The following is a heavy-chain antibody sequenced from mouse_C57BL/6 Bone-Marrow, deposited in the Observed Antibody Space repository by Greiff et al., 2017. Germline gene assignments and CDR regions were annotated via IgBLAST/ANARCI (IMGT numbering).Heavy chain of an antibody. CDR2: IYPRSGNT. J-gene: IGHJ3*01. CDR3: ARDSYYKGWFAY. D-gene: IGHD2-12*01. Sequence: QVQLKQSGAELARPGASVKLSCKASGYTFTSYGISWVKQRTGQGLEWIGEIYPRSGNTYYNEKFKGKATLTADKSSSTAYMELRSLTSEDSAVYFCARDSYYKGWFAYWGQGTLVTVSA. CDR1: GYTFTSYG. V-gene: IGHV1-81*01.